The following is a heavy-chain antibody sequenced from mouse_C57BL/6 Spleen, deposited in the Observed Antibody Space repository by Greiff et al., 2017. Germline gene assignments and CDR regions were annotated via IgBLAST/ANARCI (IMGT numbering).Heavy chain of an antibody. Sequence: EVQLMESGADLVKPGGSLKLSCAASGFTFTDYGMHWVRQAPEKGLEWVAYISSGSSTIDYDNTVKGRFTIARDNAKNTLFLQMTSLRSEDTAMYYCARAGLRLAFAYWGQGTMVTVSA. V-gene: IGHV5-17*01. CDR1: GFTFTDYG. CDR2: ISSGSSTI. CDR3: ARAGLRLAFAY. J-gene: IGHJ3*01. D-gene: IGHD3-2*02.